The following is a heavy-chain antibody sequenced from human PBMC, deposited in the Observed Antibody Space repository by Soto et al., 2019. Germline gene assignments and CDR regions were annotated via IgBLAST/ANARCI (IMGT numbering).Heavy chain of an antibody. CDR2: ISGSGGLT. CDR3: AKAGWKDSNNYFFDY. CDR1: GFTFSTYA. D-gene: IGHD3-22*01. Sequence: GGSLRLSCAASGFTFSTYAMRWVRQAPGKGLEWVSAISGSGGLTYNADSVKGRFTISRDNSKNTLYLQMNSLRAEDTAVYYCAKAGWKDSNNYFFDYWGQGTLVTVSS. V-gene: IGHV3-23*01. J-gene: IGHJ4*02.